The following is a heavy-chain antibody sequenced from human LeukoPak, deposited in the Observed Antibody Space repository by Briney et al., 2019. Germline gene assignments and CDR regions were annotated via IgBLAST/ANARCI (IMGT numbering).Heavy chain of an antibody. J-gene: IGHJ4*02. CDR3: ARDLTSLDYYDSSGYYTWGYFDY. V-gene: IGHV3-48*01. CDR2: ISSSSSSI. Sequence: AGGSLRLSCAASGFTFSSYSMNWVRQAPGKGLEWVSYISSSSSSIYYADSVKGRFTISRDNAKNSLYLQMNSLRAEDTAVYYCARDLTSLDYYDSSGYYTWGYFDYWGQGTLVTVSS. D-gene: IGHD3-22*01. CDR1: GFTFSSYS.